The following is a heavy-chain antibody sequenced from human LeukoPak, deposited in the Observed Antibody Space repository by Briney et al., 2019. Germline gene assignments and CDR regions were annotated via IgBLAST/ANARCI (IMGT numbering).Heavy chain of an antibody. CDR3: AGLVGRYSSGLYYYYFDY. J-gene: IGHJ4*03. D-gene: IGHD3-22*01. V-gene: IGHV4-4*02. CDR2: MHLSGTT. Sequence: SETLSHTCTVSGDSINSLDLWGWVRQPPGQGLEWIGEMHLSGTTHSNPSVKSRVTISIDKSKNQFFLNLSSVTAADTAVYYCAGLVGRYSSGLYYYYFDYWGQGTLVTVSS. CDR1: GDSINSLDL.